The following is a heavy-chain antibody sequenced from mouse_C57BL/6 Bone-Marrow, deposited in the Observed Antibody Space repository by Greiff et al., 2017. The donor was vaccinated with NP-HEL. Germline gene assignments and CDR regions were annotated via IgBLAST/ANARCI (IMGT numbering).Heavy chain of an antibody. CDR2: IDPETGGT. J-gene: IGHJ4*01. D-gene: IGHD3-2*02. CDR3: ARQLRLEDAMDY. V-gene: IGHV1-15*01. CDR1: GYTFTDYE. Sequence: VQLQQSGAELVRPGASVTLSCKASGYTFTDYEMHWVKQTPVHGLEWIGAIDPETGGTAYNQKFKGKAILTADKSSSTAYMELRSLTSEDSAVYDCARQLRLEDAMDYWGQGTSVTVSS.